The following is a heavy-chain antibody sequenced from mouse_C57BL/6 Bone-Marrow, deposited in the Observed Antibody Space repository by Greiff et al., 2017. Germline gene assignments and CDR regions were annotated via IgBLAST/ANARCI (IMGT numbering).Heavy chain of an antibody. CDR3: ARFRGYYVRYCDV. D-gene: IGHD2-3*01. CDR2: IYPGDGDT. CDR1: GYAFSSSW. V-gene: IGHV1-82*01. J-gene: IGHJ1*03. Sequence: VQLVESGPELVKPGASVKISCKASGYAFSSSWMNWVKQRPGKGLEWIGRIYPGDGDTNYNGKFKGKATLTADKSSSTAYMQLSSLTSEDSAVYFCARFRGYYVRYCDVWGTGTTVTVSS.